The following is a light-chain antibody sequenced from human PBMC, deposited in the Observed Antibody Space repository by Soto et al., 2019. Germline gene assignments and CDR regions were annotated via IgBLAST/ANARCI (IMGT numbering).Light chain of an antibody. CDR1: QSVNSSY. V-gene: IGKV3-20*01. J-gene: IGKJ3*01. Sequence: LTQSACTLSLYPRERVTLCCRASQSVNSSYLAWYQHKPGQAPRLLIYGASSRATGIPDRFSGSGSGTDFTLTISRLEPEDFAVYYCQQYGSSPGTFGPGTKVDIK. CDR3: QQYGSSPGT. CDR2: GAS.